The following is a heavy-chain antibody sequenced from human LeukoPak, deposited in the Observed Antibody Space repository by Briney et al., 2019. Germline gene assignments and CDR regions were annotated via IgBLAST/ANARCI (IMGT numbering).Heavy chain of an antibody. CDR3: ARAPRENDYIWGSYRPYYYYYYYMDV. CDR1: GGSFSGYY. V-gene: IGHV4-34*01. J-gene: IGHJ6*03. CDR2: INHSGST. D-gene: IGHD3-16*02. Sequence: PSETLSLTCAVYGGSFSGYYWSWIRQPPGKGLEWIGEINHSGSTNYNPSLKSRVTISVDTSKNQFSLKLSSVTAADTAVYYCARAPRENDYIWGSYRPYYYYYYYMDVWGKGTTVTVSS.